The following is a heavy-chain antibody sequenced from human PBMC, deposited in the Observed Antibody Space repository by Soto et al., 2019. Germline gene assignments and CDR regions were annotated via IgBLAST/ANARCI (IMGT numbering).Heavy chain of an antibody. CDR1: GGTFSTYA. CDR3: ARSQGGSSSLDIYYYYYYGMDV. D-gene: IGHD2-15*01. V-gene: IGHV1-69*01. CDR2: DIPIFGTP. J-gene: IGHJ6*01. Sequence: QVQLVQSGAEVKKPGSSVKVSCKAPGGTFSTYAISWVRQAPGQGLEWMGGDIPIFGTPKYAQKFQGRVTITSDESTSTGYMEVRRLRSEDTAVYYCARSQGGSSSLDIYYYYYYGMDVWGQGTTVTVSS.